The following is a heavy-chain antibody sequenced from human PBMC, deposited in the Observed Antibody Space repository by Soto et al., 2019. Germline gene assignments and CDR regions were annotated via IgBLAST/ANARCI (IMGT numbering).Heavy chain of an antibody. J-gene: IGHJ6*02. CDR3: AKDLGYYDSSGYYYYYGMDV. CDR1: GFTFSSYA. V-gene: IGHV3-23*01. D-gene: IGHD3-22*01. Sequence: GESLKISCAASGFTFSSYAMSWVRQAPGKGLEWVSAISGSGGSTYYADSVKGRFTISRDNSKNTLYLQMNSLRAEDTAVYYCAKDLGYYDSSGYYYYYGMDVWGQGTTVTVSS. CDR2: ISGSGGST.